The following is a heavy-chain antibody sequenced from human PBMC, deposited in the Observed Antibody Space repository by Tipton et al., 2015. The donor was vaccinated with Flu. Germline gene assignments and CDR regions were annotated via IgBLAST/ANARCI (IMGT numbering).Heavy chain of an antibody. J-gene: IGHJ4*02. Sequence: QSGAEVKKPGASVKVSCKASGYTFTGYYMHWVRQAPGQGLEWMGWINPNSGGTNYAQKFQGWVTMTRDTSISTAYMELSRLRSDDTAVYYWARGGELGTIPRKQWLDPLDYWGQGTLVTVSS. CDR3: ARGGELGTIPRKQWLDPLDY. D-gene: IGHD6-19*01. CDR1: GYTFTGYY. CDR2: INPNSGGT. V-gene: IGHV1-2*04.